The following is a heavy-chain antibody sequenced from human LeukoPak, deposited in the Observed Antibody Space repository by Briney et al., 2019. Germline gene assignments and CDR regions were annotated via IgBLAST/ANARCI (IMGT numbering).Heavy chain of an antibody. J-gene: IGHJ4*02. Sequence: GGSLRLSCAASGFTFSSYAMSWVRQAPGKGLEWVSAISGSGGSTYYADSVKGRFTISRDNSKNTLYLQMNGLRAEDPAVYYCPKEGASYGSGSQTINWGQGTLVTVPS. CDR2: ISGSGGST. CDR1: GFTFSSYA. CDR3: PKEGASYGSGSQTIN. D-gene: IGHD3-10*01. V-gene: IGHV3-23*01.